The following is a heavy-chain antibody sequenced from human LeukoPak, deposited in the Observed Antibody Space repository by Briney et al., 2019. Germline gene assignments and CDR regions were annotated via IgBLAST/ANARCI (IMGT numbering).Heavy chain of an antibody. CDR1: GFTFGSYS. CDR2: ISPTGSTT. CDR3: ARGPNSNWSGLDF. D-gene: IGHD6-6*01. V-gene: IGHV3-74*01. J-gene: IGHJ4*02. Sequence: PGGSLRLSCAASGFTFGSYSMNWARQLPGKGLVWVSRISPTGSTTSYADSVKGRFTVSRDNAKNTLYLQVNNLRAEDTAVYYCARGPNSNWSGLDFWGQGTLLTVSS.